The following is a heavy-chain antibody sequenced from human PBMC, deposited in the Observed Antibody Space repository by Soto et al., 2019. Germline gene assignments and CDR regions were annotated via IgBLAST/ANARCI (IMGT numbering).Heavy chain of an antibody. Sequence: ASVKVSCKVSGYTLTELSMHWVRQAPGKGLEWMGGFDPEDGETIYAQKFQGRVTMTEDTSTDTAYMELSSLRSEDTAVYYCATESYYCGGDCYSMDYWGQGTLVTVSS. CDR2: FDPEDGET. CDR1: GYTLTELS. V-gene: IGHV1-24*01. D-gene: IGHD2-21*02. CDR3: ATESYYCGGDCYSMDY. J-gene: IGHJ4*02.